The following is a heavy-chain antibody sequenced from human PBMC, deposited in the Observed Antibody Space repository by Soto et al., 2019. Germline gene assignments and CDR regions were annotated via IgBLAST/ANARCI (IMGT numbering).Heavy chain of an antibody. J-gene: IGHJ4*02. V-gene: IGHV4-31*03. CDR1: GGSITSGAYY. D-gene: IGHD3-22*01. CDR2: IYYSGST. Sequence: SETLSLTCTVSGGSITSGAYYWIWIRHHPGKGLEWIGYIYYSGSTYYNPSLKSRVTISVDTSKNQFSLKLSSVTAADTAVYYCARRPYDSSALRSFDYWGQGTLVTVSS. CDR3: ARRPYDSSALRSFDY.